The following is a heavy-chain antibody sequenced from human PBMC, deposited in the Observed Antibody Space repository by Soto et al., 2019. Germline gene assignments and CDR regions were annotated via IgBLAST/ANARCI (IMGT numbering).Heavy chain of an antibody. CDR1: GYTFTGYY. Sequence: ASVKVSCKASGYTFTGYYMHWVRQAPGQGLEWMGWINPNSGGTNYAQKFQGWVTMTRDTSISTAYMELSRLRSDDTAVYYCARECSSTRCYGFDYWGQGTLVTVSS. J-gene: IGHJ4*02. D-gene: IGHD2-2*01. CDR2: INPNSGGT. CDR3: ARECSSTRCYGFDY. V-gene: IGHV1-2*04.